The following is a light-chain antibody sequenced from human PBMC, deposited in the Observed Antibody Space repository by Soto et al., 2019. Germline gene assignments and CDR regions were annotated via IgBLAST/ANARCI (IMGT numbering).Light chain of an antibody. CDR3: QQYKSYPWT. V-gene: IGKV1-5*03. CDR2: KAS. CDR1: QSISSW. J-gene: IGKJ1*01. Sequence: DNHMTQSPSTLSASVGDRVTITCRASQSISSWLAWYQQKPGKAPDPLIYKASSLRSGVPLRFSGSGSGTEFTLTISSLQPDDSATYYCQQYKSYPWTFGQGTKVDIK.